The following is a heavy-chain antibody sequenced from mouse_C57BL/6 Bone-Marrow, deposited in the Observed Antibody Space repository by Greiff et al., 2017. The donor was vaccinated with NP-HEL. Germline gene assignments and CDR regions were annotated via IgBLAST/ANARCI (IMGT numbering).Heavy chain of an antibody. V-gene: IGHV7-3*01. CDR2: IRNKANGYTT. Sequence: EVMLVESGGGLVQPGGSLSLSCAASGFTFTDYYMSWVRQPPGKALEWLGFIRNKANGYTTEYSASVKGRFTISSDNSQSILYLQMNALGAEDSATYYCARYLLPNYYAMDYWGQGTSVTVSS. CDR3: ARYLLPNYYAMDY. CDR1: GFTFTDYY. J-gene: IGHJ4*01. D-gene: IGHD1-1*01.